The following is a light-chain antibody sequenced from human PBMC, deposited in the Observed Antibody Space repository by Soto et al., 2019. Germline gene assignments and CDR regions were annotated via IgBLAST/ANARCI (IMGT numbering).Light chain of an antibody. CDR3: SSYTSSSTLV. CDR1: SSDVGGYNY. Sequence: QSALTQPASVSGSPGQSITISCTGTSSDVGGYNYVSWYQQHPGKAPKLMIYEVSNRPSGVSNRFSGSKSGNTASLTISGLQAEDDTVYYCSSYTSSSTLVFGTATKATVL. CDR2: EVS. J-gene: IGLJ1*01. V-gene: IGLV2-14*01.